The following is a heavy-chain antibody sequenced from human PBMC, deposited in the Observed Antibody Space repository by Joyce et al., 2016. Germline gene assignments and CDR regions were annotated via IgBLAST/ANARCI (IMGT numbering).Heavy chain of an antibody. V-gene: IGHV1-2*02. CDR1: GFSFSGYY. D-gene: IGHD4-23*01. CDR2: INPDRGDT. Sequence: QVQLVQSGAEVKNPGASVKVSCKASGFSFSGYYRHWVRQAPGQGLEWMGWINPDRGDTIYAQKFQGRVTMTRDTSISTVYLELGRLTSDDTALYYCAREYGGTFYFDYWGQVTLVTVSS. CDR3: AREYGGTFYFDY. J-gene: IGHJ4*02.